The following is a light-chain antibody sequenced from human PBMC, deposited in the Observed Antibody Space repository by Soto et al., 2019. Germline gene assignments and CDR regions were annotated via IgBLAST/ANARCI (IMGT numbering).Light chain of an antibody. CDR3: QQSYTTPYT. CDR1: QRVSKY. Sequence: DIPMTQSPSSLSASVGDRVTITCRAGQRVSKYLNWFQHKPGRAPKLLIHTASTLRSGVPSRFSGSGSGTDFTLTISSLQREDFATYYCQQSYTTPYTFGQGTELEIK. CDR2: TAS. V-gene: IGKV1-39*01. J-gene: IGKJ2*01.